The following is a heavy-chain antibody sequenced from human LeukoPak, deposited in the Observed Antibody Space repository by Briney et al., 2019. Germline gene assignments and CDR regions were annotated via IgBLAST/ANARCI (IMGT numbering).Heavy chain of an antibody. J-gene: IGHJ4*02. CDR3: ARFQSGYPYDY. V-gene: IGHV4-59*01. Sequence: SETLSLTCTVSGGSISSYYWSWIRQPPGKGLEWIGYIYYSGSTSYNPSLKSRVTISVDTSKNQFSLKLSSVTAADTAVYYCARFQSGYPYDYWGQGTLVTVSS. CDR1: GGSISSYY. CDR2: IYYSGST. D-gene: IGHD3-3*01.